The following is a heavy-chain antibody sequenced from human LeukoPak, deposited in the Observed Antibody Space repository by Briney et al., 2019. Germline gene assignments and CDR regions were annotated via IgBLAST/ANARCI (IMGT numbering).Heavy chain of an antibody. Sequence: SQTLSLTCAISGDSVSSSSASWNWIRQSSSRGLEWLGRTFYRSKWYSEYAGTVRGRVTIKADTSKNQFSLKLSSVTAADTAVYYCARDGRGYFDYWGQGTLVTVSS. CDR2: TFYRSKWYS. CDR1: GDSVSSSSAS. CDR3: ARDGRGYFDY. J-gene: IGHJ4*02. V-gene: IGHV6-1*01.